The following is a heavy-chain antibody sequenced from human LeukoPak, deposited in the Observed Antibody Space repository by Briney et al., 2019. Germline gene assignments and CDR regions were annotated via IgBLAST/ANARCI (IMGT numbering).Heavy chain of an antibody. D-gene: IGHD1-1*01. CDR1: GGSISSYY. J-gene: IGHJ4*02. Sequence: SETLSLTCTVSGGSISSYYWSWIRQPPGKGLEWIGYIYHSGRTNYNPSLKSRVTISVDTSKNQFSLKLCSVTATDTAVYYCARERTGYFDYWGQGTLVTVSS. CDR3: ARERTGYFDY. CDR2: IYHSGRT. V-gene: IGHV4-59*01.